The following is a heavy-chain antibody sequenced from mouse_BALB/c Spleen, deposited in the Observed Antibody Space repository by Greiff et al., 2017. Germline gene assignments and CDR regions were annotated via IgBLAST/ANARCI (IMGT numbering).Heavy chain of an antibody. CDR3: ARQRGLITTAGYFDV. D-gene: IGHD1-2*01. CDR1: GFTFSSYY. Sequence: DVQLQESGGGLVKLGGSLKLSCAASGFTFSSYYMSWVRQTPEKRLELVAAINSNGGSTYYPDTVKGRFTISRDNAKNTLYLQMSSLKSEDTALYYCARQRGLITTAGYFDVWGAGTTVTVSS. V-gene: IGHV5-6-2*01. CDR2: INSNGGST. J-gene: IGHJ1*01.